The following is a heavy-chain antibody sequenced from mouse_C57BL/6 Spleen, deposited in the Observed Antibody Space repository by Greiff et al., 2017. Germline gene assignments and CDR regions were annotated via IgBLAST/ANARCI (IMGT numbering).Heavy chain of an antibody. CDR1: GYTFTNYW. CDR2: IYPGGGYT. D-gene: IGHD1-1*01. Sequence: QVQLQQSGAELVRPGTSVKMSCKASGYTFTNYWIGWAKQRPGHGLEWIGDIYPGGGYTNYNEKFKGKATLTADKSSSTAYMQFSRLTSGDSAIYYCARFYYYGSSYSGFDVWGKGTTVTVSS. CDR3: ARFYYYGSSYSGFDV. V-gene: IGHV1-63*01. J-gene: IGHJ1*03.